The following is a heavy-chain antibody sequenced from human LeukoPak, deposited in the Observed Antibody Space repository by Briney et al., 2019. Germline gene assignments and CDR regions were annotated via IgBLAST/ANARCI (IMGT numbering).Heavy chain of an antibody. V-gene: IGHV3-23*01. CDR1: GFTFSSYA. CDR3: AKGKYYYDSSGPDY. J-gene: IGHJ4*02. CDR2: ISGSGVST. D-gene: IGHD3-22*01. Sequence: GGSLRLSCAASGFTFSSYAMSWVRQAPGKGLEWVSAISGSGVSTYYADSVKVRFTISRDNSKNTLYLQMNSLRAEDTAVYYCAKGKYYYDSSGPDYWGQGTLVTVSS.